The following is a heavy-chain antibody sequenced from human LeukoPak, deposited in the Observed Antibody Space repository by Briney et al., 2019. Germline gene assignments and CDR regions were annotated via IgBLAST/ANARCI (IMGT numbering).Heavy chain of an antibody. CDR1: GFTVSSNY. CDR3: ARKARGTAAVPGAFDI. J-gene: IGHJ3*02. Sequence: GGALRLSCAASGFTVSSNYMSWVRQALGKGLEWVSVIYRGGSTYYAEPVKGRFTISRDNSKNTLYLQMNSLRAEDTAVYHCARKARGTAAVPGAFDIWGQGTMVTV. D-gene: IGHD6-13*01. V-gene: IGHV3-53*01. CDR2: IYRGGST.